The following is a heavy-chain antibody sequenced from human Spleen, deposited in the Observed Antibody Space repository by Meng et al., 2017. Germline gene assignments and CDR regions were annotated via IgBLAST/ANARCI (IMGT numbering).Heavy chain of an antibody. J-gene: IGHJ4*02. Sequence: GESLKISCAGSGFTFSNYEMKWVRQAPGKGLEWVAGINWTGGSSGYADSVKGRFTISRDNAKNSLYLQMNSLRAEDTSLYYCAKDISRRIGPFDYWGQGTLVTVSS. V-gene: IGHV3-20*04. CDR3: AKDISRRIGPFDY. CDR2: INWTGGSS. D-gene: IGHD1-14*01. CDR1: GFTFSNYE.